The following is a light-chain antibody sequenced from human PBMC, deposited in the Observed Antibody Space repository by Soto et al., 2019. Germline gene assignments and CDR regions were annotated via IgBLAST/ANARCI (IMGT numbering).Light chain of an antibody. J-gene: IGKJ2*01. CDR1: QSVLYSSNNKNY. CDR3: QQYYSTPPT. Sequence: DIVMTQSPDSLAVSLGERATINCKSSQSVLYSSNNKNYLAWYQQKPGQPPKLLIYWASTRESGVPDRFSGSGSGTEFTLTISSLQAEDVAVYYCQQYYSTPPTFCQGTKLEIK. V-gene: IGKV4-1*01. CDR2: WAS.